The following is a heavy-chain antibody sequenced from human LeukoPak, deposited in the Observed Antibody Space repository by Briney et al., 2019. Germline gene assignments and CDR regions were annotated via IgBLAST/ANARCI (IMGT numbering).Heavy chain of an antibody. CDR3: ARSSSSWN. J-gene: IGHJ4*02. CDR2: IYTSGST. V-gene: IGHV4-61*02. D-gene: IGHD6-13*01. CDR1: GGSISSGSYY. Sequence: PSETLSLTCTVSGGSISSGSYYWSWIRQPAGKGLEWIGRIYTSGSTNYNPSLKSRVTISVDTSKNQLSLKLSSVTAADTAAYCCARSSSSWNWGQGTLVTVSS.